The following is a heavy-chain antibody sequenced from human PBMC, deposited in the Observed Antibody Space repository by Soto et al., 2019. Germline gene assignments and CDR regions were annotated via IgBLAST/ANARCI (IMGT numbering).Heavy chain of an antibody. V-gene: IGHV3-74*01. D-gene: IGHD3-16*01. J-gene: IGHJ4*02. CDR2: ITDDGSTT. CDR1: GFTFSRYW. Sequence: EVQLVESGGGLVQPGGSLRLSCAASGFTFSRYWMLWVRQAPGKGLEWVSRITDDGSTTTYADSVKGRFTMSRDNTKNTLYLQMHSVRAEDTAVYYCVRDQEGVGAVIDYWGQGALVAVSS. CDR3: VRDQEGVGAVIDY.